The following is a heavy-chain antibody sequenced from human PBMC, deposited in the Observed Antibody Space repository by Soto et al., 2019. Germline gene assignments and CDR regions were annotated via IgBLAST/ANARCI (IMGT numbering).Heavy chain of an antibody. J-gene: IGHJ5*02. CDR1: GYTFTSYY. Sequence: GASLKVSCKASGYTFTSYYMHWVRQAPGQGLEWMGIINPSGGSTSYAQKFQGRVTMTRDTSTSTVYMELSSLRSEDTAVYYCARAAITFGGVIVIKGNWFDPWGQGTLVTVSS. D-gene: IGHD3-16*02. V-gene: IGHV1-46*01. CDR3: ARAAITFGGVIVIKGNWFDP. CDR2: INPSGGST.